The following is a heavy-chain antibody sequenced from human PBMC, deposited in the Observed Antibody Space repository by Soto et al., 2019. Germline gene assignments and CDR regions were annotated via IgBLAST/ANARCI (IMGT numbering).Heavy chain of an antibody. CDR1: GFTFSSYA. Sequence: GGSLRLSCAASGFTFSSYAMHWVRQAPGKGLEWVAVISYDGSSKYYADSVKGRFTISRDNSKNTLYLQMNSLRAEDTAVYYCARVRVRGTSNYYYYGMDVWGQGTTVTVSS. CDR2: ISYDGSSK. J-gene: IGHJ6*02. CDR3: ARVRVRGTSNYYYYGMDV. D-gene: IGHD3-10*01. V-gene: IGHV3-30-3*01.